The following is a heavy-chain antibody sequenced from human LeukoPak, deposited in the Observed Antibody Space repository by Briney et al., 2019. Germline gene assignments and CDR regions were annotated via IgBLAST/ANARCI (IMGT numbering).Heavy chain of an antibody. Sequence: GGSLRLSCAASGFTFSSYAMNWVRQAPGKGLEWVSAISGSGGSTYYADSVKGRFTISRDNSKNTLYLQMNSLRAEDTAIYYCARDERLLSFLKWGQGTLVTVSS. CDR3: ARDERLLSFLK. J-gene: IGHJ4*02. CDR2: ISGSGGST. V-gene: IGHV3-23*01. D-gene: IGHD3-3*01. CDR1: GFTFSSYA.